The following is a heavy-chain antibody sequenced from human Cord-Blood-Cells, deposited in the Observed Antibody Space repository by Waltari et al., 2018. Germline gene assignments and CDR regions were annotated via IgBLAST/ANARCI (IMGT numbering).Heavy chain of an antibody. Sequence: QVQLQQWGAGLLQPSETLSLTCAVYGGSFRGYYWTWIRQPPGKGLEWIGEINHSGSTNYNPSLKSRVTISVDTSKNQFSLELSSVTAADTAVYYCARLNSGRGAFDIWGQGTMVTVSS. V-gene: IGHV4-34*01. CDR2: INHSGST. D-gene: IGHD3-10*01. J-gene: IGHJ3*02. CDR3: ARLNSGRGAFDI. CDR1: GGSFRGYY.